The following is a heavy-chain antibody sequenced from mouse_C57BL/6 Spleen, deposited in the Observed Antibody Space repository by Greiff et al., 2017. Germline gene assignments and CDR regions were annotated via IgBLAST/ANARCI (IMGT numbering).Heavy chain of an antibody. Sequence: QVQLQQPGAELVMPGASVKLSCKASGYTFTSYWMHWVKQRPGQGLEWIEEIDPSDSYTNYNQKFKGKSTLTVDKSSSTAYMQLSSLTSEDSAVDYCARLGSYGTLAYWGQGTLVTVSA. CDR1: GYTFTSYW. CDR2: IDPSDSYT. CDR3: ARLGSYGTLAY. V-gene: IGHV1-69*01. J-gene: IGHJ3*01. D-gene: IGHD2-1*01.